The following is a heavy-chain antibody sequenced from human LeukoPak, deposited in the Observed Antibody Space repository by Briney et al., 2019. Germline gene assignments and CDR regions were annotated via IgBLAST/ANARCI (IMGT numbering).Heavy chain of an antibody. Sequence: GGSLRLSCAASGFTFSDYYMSWIRQAPGKGLEWVSYISSSGSTIYYADSVKGRFTISRDNAKNSLYLQMNSLRAEDTAVYYCXXXXXGXPYIXSGXRWXSSSWYVIADYYYGMDVWGQGTTVTVSS. CDR2: ISSSGSTI. V-gene: IGHV3-11*01. J-gene: IGHJ6*02. CDR1: GFTFSDYY. D-gene: IGHD6-13*01. CDR3: XXXXXGXPYIXSGXRWXSSSWYVIADYYYGMDV.